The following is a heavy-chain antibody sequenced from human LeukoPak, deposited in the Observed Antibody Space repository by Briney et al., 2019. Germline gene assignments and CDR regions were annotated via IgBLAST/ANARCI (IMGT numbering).Heavy chain of an antibody. D-gene: IGHD1-1*01. CDR3: ARGNALESTKYFDY. Sequence: PSETLSPTCTVSGGSISSYYWSWIRQPPGKGLEWIGYIYYSGSTNYNPSLKSRVTISVDTSKNQFSLKLSSVTAADTAVYYCARGNALESTKYFDYWGQGTLVTVSS. V-gene: IGHV4-59*01. CDR2: IYYSGST. CDR1: GGSISSYY. J-gene: IGHJ4*02.